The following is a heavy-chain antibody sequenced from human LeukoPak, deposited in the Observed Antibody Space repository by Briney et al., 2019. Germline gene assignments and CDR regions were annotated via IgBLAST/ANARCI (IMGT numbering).Heavy chain of an antibody. D-gene: IGHD2-15*01. CDR2: IYTSGST. Sequence: PSETLSLTCTVSGGSISSYYWSWIRQPAGKGLEWIGRIYTSGSTNYNPSLKSRVTMSVDTSKNQFSLKLSSVTAVDTAVYYCARACGGSCYPRPYYYYMDVWGKGTTVTVSS. CDR3: ARACGGSCYPRPYYYYMDV. J-gene: IGHJ6*03. V-gene: IGHV4-4*07. CDR1: GGSISSYY.